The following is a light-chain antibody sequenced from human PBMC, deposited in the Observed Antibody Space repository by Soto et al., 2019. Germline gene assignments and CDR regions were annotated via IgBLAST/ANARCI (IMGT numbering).Light chain of an antibody. CDR2: GNN. V-gene: IGLV1-40*01. CDR1: SSNIGEGYD. J-gene: IGLJ2*01. CDR3: RSYDSSLSGHVV. Sequence: QSVLTQPPSVSGAPGQRVTISCTGSSSNIGEGYDVHWYQQLPGTATKLLIYGNNNRPSGVPDRFSGANSCTSASLAITGLQAEDEADYYCRSYDSSLSGHVVFGGGTQLTVL.